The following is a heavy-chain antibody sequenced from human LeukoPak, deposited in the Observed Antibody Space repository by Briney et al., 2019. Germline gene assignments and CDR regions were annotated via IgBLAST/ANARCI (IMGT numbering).Heavy chain of an antibody. J-gene: IGHJ4*02. CDR3: VKAPGSGDLWELLPFDY. CDR2: ISGSVGNT. D-gene: IGHD1-26*01. CDR1: GFPFSSIA. Sequence: PGGPLRLSCAAPGFPFSSIAMSWFRQAPGKGREWVSHISGSVGNTYYADYVKGRFTISRDNSANTLYLQMNNLRAKDTAVYYCVKAPGSGDLWELLPFDYWGQGTLVTVSS. V-gene: IGHV3-23*01.